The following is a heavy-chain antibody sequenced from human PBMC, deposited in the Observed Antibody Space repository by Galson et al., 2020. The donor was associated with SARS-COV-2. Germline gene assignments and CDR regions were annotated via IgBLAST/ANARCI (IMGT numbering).Heavy chain of an antibody. CDR2: MFSNGGT. CDR3: VRTRYLEAGYYMDV. V-gene: IGHV4-59*01. J-gene: IGHJ6*03. CDR1: GGSISGSY. Sequence: SQTLSLTCTVSGGSISGSYWSWIRQPPGKALEWVGYMFSNGGTKYNPSLKSRVTISGDTSKKQFSLILTSVTAADTAVYYCVRTRYLEAGYYMDVWGKGTTVIVSS. D-gene: IGHD3-3*01.